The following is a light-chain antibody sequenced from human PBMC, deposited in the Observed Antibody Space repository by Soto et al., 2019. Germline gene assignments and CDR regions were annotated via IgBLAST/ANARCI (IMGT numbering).Light chain of an antibody. J-gene: IGLJ1*01. V-gene: IGLV2-23*01. Sequence: QSALTQPASVSGSPGQPITLSRTLTISDVGNDTLVSWYHQHPGKPPRLMFYEGSQRPSGVSNRFSGSNSGNTASLTISIRQAEDGADYYCCSYAGSSTYVFGTGTKVTV. CDR2: EGS. CDR3: CSYAGSSTYV. CDR1: ISDVGNDTL.